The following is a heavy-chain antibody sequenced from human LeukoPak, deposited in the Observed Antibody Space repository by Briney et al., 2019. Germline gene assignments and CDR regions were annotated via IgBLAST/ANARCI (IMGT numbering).Heavy chain of an antibody. Sequence: ASVKVSCKASGYTFTSYFLHWVRQAPGQGLEWMGWISAYNGNTNYAQKLQGRVTMTTDTSTSTAYMELRSLRSDDTAVYYCAVLSITGTQVDYWGQGTLVTVSS. CDR2: ISAYNGNT. J-gene: IGHJ4*02. CDR3: AVLSITGTQVDY. D-gene: IGHD1-7*01. CDR1: GYTFTSYF. V-gene: IGHV1-18*04.